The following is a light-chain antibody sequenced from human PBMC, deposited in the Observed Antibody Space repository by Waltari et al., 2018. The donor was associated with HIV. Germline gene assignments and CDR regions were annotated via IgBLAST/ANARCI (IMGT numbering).Light chain of an antibody. V-gene: IGKV3D-11*01. J-gene: IGKJ4*01. CDR3: QQRSNWLT. CDR1: QGVSSY. CDR2: DAS. Sequence: EIVLTQSPATLSLSPGERATLSCRGSQGVSSYLAWYQQKPGQAPRLLIYDASNRATGIPARFSGSGPVTDFTLTISSREPEDFAVYYCQQRSNWLTFGGGTKVEIK.